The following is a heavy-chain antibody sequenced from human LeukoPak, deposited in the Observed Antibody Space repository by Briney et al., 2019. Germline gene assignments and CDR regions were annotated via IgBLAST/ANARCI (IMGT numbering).Heavy chain of an antibody. J-gene: IGHJ4*02. CDR1: GFTFSTYW. Sequence: PGGSLRLSCAVSGFTFSTYWMSWVRQAPGKGLEWVANIKQDGSQKYYVHSVKGRFTISRDNAKNSLYLQMNSLRAEDTAVYYCARDRDDILTGPNGLDYWGQGTLVTVSS. CDR3: ARDRDDILTGPNGLDY. CDR2: IKQDGSQK. D-gene: IGHD3-9*01. V-gene: IGHV3-7*01.